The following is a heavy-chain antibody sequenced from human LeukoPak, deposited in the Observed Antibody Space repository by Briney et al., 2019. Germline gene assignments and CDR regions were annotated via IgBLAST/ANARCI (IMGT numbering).Heavy chain of an antibody. CDR1: GFTFSSFS. J-gene: IGHJ4*02. V-gene: IGHV3-21*04. Sequence: GGSLRLSCAASGFTFSSFSMIWVRQAPGKGLEWVSSTSSSSAYTFYAESGKGRFTISRDNAKNSLFLQMNSLRAEDTAVYYCAGKQDSSGYYSDYWGQGTLVTVSS. D-gene: IGHD3-22*01. CDR2: TSSSSAYT. CDR3: AGKQDSSGYYSDY.